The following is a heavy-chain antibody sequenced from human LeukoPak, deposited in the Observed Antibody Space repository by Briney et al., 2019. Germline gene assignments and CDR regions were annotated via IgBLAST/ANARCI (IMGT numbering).Heavy chain of an antibody. CDR2: ISYDGSNK. CDR1: GFTFSSYA. CDR3: APSSSSPVG. D-gene: IGHD6-13*01. V-gene: IGHV3-30-3*01. J-gene: IGHJ4*02. Sequence: PGRSLRLSCAASGFTFSSYAMHWVRQAPGKGLEWVAVISYDGSNKYYADSVKGRFTISRDNSKNMLYLQMNSLRAEDTAVYYCAPSSSSPVGWGQGTLVTVSS.